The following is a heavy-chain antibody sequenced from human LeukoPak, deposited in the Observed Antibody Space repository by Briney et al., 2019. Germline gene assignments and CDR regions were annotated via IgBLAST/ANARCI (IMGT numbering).Heavy chain of an antibody. D-gene: IGHD3-16*01. V-gene: IGHV3-7*03. CDR3: ARGRFIPDTTTYYFDY. Sequence: PGGSLKLSCSDSGFIFSSHWMSWVRQAPGKGLEWVANINQDGRQRYYVDSVKGRFTISRDDAKSSFYLQMDSLRADDTAVCYCARGRFIPDTTTYYFDYWGQGTLVTVSS. J-gene: IGHJ4*02. CDR1: GFIFSSHW. CDR2: INQDGRQR.